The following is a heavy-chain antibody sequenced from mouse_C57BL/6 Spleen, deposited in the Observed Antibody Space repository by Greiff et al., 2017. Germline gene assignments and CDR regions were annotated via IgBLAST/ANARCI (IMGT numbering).Heavy chain of an antibody. J-gene: IGHJ3*01. CDR2: INPYNGGT. CDR1: GYTFTDYY. D-gene: IGHD2-4*01. Sequence: VQLQQSGPVLVKPGASVKMSCKASGYTFTDYYMNWVKQSHGKSLEWIGVINPYNGGTSYNQKFKGNATLTVDKSSSTAYMELNSLTSEDSAVYYCARGRGDYDPFAYWGQGTLVTVSA. V-gene: IGHV1-19*01. CDR3: ARGRGDYDPFAY.